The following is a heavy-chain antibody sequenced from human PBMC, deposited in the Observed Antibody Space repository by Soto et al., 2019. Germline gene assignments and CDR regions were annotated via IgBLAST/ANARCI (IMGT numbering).Heavy chain of an antibody. Sequence: QVQLQESGPGLVKPSQTLSLNCTVSGGSIRGGDYYWSWIRQHPGKGLEWIGYIFYSGNSFYNPSLKSGVTISVDTSKNQFSLQLSSVTAADTAIYYCARLSSLYYNSDYGGYYFDYWGQGTLVSVSS. D-gene: IGHD3-10*01. V-gene: IGHV4-31*03. J-gene: IGHJ4*02. CDR1: GGSIRGGDYY. CDR3: ARLSSLYYNSDYGGYYFDY. CDR2: IFYSGNS.